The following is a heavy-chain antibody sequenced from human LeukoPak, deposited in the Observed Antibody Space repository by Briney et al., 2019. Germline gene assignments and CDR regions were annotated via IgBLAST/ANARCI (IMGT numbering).Heavy chain of an antibody. CDR2: ISSIGTT. CDR1: GDSIGTKY. J-gene: IGHJ5*02. D-gene: IGHD3-9*01. V-gene: IGHV4-4*07. Sequence: SETLFLTCTVSGDSIGTKYWSWIRRPAGRGLEWIGRISSIGTTDYSPSLKGRATMSLDTSKNQFSLSLRSVTAADTAVYYCARLDILVPRAVEWFDPWGQGTLVIVSS. CDR3: ARLDILVPRAVEWFDP.